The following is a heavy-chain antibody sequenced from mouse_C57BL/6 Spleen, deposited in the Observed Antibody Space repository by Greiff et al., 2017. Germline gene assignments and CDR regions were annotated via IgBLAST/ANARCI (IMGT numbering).Heavy chain of an antibody. CDR1: GFSLTSYA. CDR2: IRTGGGT. D-gene: IGHD4-1*01. J-gene: IGHJ2*01. Sequence: VKLKESGPGLVAPSQSLSITCTVSGFSLTSYAISWVRQPPGKGLEWLGVIRTGGGTNYNSALKSRLSISKDNSKSQVFLKMNSLQTDDTARYYCARKTGTRGYYFDYWGQGTTLTVSS. V-gene: IGHV2-9-1*01. CDR3: ARKTGTRGYYFDY.